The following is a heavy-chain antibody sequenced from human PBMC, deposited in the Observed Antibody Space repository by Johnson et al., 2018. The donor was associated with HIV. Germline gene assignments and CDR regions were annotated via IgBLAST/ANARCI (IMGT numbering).Heavy chain of an antibody. D-gene: IGHD6-13*01. Sequence: VQLVESGGGVVQPGRSLRLSCAASGFTFSSYAMHWVRQAPGKGLEWVSNISRSGSTIYHADSVKGRLIISRDNAKNSLYLQMSSLRAEDTAVYYCARGRYSSSWYVGGLDAFDIWGQGTMVTVSS. V-gene: IGHV3-48*04. CDR2: ISRSGSTI. CDR3: ARGRYSSSWYVGGLDAFDI. CDR1: GFTFSSYA. J-gene: IGHJ3*02.